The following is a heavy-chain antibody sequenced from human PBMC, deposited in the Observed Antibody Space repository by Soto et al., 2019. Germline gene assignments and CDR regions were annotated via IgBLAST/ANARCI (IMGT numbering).Heavy chain of an antibody. D-gene: IGHD3-10*01. CDR2: IIPIFGTA. CDR1: GGTFSSYA. J-gene: IGHJ4*02. V-gene: IGHV1-69*06. Sequence: QVQLVQSGAEVKKPGSSVKVSCKASGGTFSSYAISWVRQAPGQGLEWMGGIIPIFGTANYAQKFQGRVTITADKSTGTAYMELSSLRSEDTAVYYCARNYMVRGVIINPFDYWGQGTLVTVSS. CDR3: ARNYMVRGVIINPFDY.